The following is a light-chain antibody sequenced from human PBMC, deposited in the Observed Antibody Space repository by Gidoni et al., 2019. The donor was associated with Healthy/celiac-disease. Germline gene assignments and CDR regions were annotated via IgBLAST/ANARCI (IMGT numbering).Light chain of an antibody. CDR1: QSVSSSY. Sequence: EIVLTQSPGILSLSPGERATLSCRASQSVSSSYLAWYQQKPGQAPRLLIYGASSRATGIPDRFSGSGSGTDFTLTISRLEPEDVAVYYCQQYGSSLLVTFGQGTKVEIK. CDR2: GAS. CDR3: QQYGSSLLVT. J-gene: IGKJ1*01. V-gene: IGKV3-20*01.